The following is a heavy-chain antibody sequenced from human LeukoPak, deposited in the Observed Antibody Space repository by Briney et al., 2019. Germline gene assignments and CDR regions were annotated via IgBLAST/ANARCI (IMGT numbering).Heavy chain of an antibody. Sequence: GGSLRLSCAASGFTFSSYEMNWVRQAPGKGLEWVSYISSSGSTIYYADSVKGRFTISRDNAKNSLYLQMNSLRAEDTAVYYCARATRGYSYGPFDYWGQGTLVTVSS. V-gene: IGHV3-48*03. D-gene: IGHD5-18*01. CDR1: GFTFSSYE. CDR3: ARATRGYSYGPFDY. J-gene: IGHJ4*02. CDR2: ISSSGSTI.